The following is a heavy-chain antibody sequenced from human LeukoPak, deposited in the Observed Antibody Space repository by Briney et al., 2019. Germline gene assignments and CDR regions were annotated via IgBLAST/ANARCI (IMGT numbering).Heavy chain of an antibody. V-gene: IGHV1-8*01. J-gene: IGHJ4*02. CDR1: GYTFTSYD. CDR3: ARAWPMRKSLVLGLY. CDR2: MNPNSGNT. Sequence: ASVKVSCKASGYTFTSYDINWVRQATGQGLEWMGWMNPNSGNTGYAQKFQGRVTMTRNTSKSTAYMELSSLRSEDTAVYYCARAWPMRKSLVLGLYWGQGTLVTVSS. D-gene: IGHD6-13*01.